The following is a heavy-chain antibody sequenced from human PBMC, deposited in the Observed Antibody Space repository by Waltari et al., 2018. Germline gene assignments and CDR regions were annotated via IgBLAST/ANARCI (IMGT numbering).Heavy chain of an antibody. J-gene: IGHJ4*02. CDR1: KYFFTTSD. V-gene: IGHV1-8*01. CDR3: MRGWDD. Sequence: QVQLVQSGAEVKKPGASVKVSCKTSKYFFTTSDINWVRQATGQGLEWMGWMNPDSGDTGYAQKFQGRLTITGDTSTSTAYMELDSLRSDDTAVYFCMRGWDDWGQGTLVTVSS. CDR2: MNPDSGDT.